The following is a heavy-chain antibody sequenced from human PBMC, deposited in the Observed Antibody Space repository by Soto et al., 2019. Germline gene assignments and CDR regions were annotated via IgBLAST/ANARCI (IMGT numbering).Heavy chain of an antibody. V-gene: IGHV1-18*01. CDR2: ISAYNGNK. CDR1: GDTFTSYG. J-gene: IGHJ2*01. CDR3: ARASPYYDILTGYYPGYFDL. Sequence: QIQLVQSGAEVKKPGASVKVSCKASGDTFTSYGISWVRQAPGQGLEWMGWISAYNGNKNYAQKLQGRVTMTTDTSTSPAYMELRSLRSDDTAVYYCARASPYYDILTGYYPGYFDLWGRGTLVTVSS. D-gene: IGHD3-9*01.